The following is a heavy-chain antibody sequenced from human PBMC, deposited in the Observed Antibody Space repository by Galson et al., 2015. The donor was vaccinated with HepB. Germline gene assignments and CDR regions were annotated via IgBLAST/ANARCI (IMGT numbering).Heavy chain of an antibody. Sequence: SVKVSCKASGGTFSSYAISWVRQAPGQGLEWMGGIIPIFGTANYAQKFQGRVTITADESTSTAYMELSSLRSEDTAVYYCARTGFSSGWPASYYYYGMDVWGQGTTVTVSS. CDR3: ARTGFSSGWPASYYYYGMDV. CDR1: GGTFSSYA. D-gene: IGHD6-19*01. V-gene: IGHV1-69*13. J-gene: IGHJ6*02. CDR2: IIPIFGTA.